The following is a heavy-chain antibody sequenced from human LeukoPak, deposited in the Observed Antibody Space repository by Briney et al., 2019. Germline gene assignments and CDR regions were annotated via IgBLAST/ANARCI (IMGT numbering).Heavy chain of an antibody. CDR2: IRYDGSNK. Sequence: GGSLRLSCAASGFTFSSYGIHWVRQAPGKGLEWVAFIRYDGSNKYYADSVKGRFTISRDNSKNTLYLQMNSLRAEDTAVYYCAKGKDDYDSSGSNWFDPWGQGTLVTVSS. D-gene: IGHD3-22*01. CDR1: GFTFSSYG. J-gene: IGHJ5*02. V-gene: IGHV3-30*02. CDR3: AKGKDDYDSSGSNWFDP.